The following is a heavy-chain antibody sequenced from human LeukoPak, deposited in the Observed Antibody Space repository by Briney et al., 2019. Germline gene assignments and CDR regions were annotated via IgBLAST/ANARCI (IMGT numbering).Heavy chain of an antibody. V-gene: IGHV3-74*01. CDR2: INSDGSST. D-gene: IGHD1/OR15-1a*01. CDR1: GVSFSNYW. CDR3: TRTSTTADWYFDL. J-gene: IGHJ2*01. Sequence: GALRLSSAVSGVSFSNYWPCSVRDALRKRPVWGARINSDGSSTTYEDSVEGRFTNPRDNTKSMLHLQMHSLRVDDSAVYFCTRTSTTADWYFDLWGRGTLVPVSS.